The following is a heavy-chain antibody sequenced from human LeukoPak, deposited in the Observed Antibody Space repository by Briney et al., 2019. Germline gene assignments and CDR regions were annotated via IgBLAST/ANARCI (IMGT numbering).Heavy chain of an antibody. D-gene: IGHD2-2*03. Sequence: ASVKVSCKTSGYIFTDYYIHWVRQAPGQGLEWMGWINPKTGDTNSAEKFQRWVTMTRDTAISTAYMELNRLALDDTAVYYCARVVYSHGYCDRVTCPNWFDPWGQGTLVTVSS. J-gene: IGHJ5*02. CDR2: INPKTGDT. V-gene: IGHV1-2*04. CDR1: GYIFTDYY. CDR3: ARVVYSHGYCDRVTCPNWFDP.